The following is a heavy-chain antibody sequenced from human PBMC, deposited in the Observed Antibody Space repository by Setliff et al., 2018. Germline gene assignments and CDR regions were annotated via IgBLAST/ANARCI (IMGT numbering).Heavy chain of an antibody. Sequence: ASVKVSCKASGYTFRQSIVSWVRQAPGQGLEWLGWIGVYRGNTYSAQRFQGRASLTTDESTNTAYLELRGLRSDDTAVYYCMRLVRFCSRTVCQRTSGNEAWGQGTLVTVSS. CDR1: GYTFRQSI. V-gene: IGHV1-18*01. D-gene: IGHD3-3*01. J-gene: IGHJ5*02. CDR3: MRLVRFCSRTVCQRTSGNEA. CDR2: IGVYRGNT.